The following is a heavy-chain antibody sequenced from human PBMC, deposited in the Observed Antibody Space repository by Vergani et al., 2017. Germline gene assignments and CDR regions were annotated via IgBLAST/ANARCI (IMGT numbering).Heavy chain of an antibody. CDR3: ARRTYYDFRFDF. D-gene: IGHD3-3*01. CDR1: GASIDRSKNY. Sequence: QLQLQESGPGLVKPSETLSLTCSVSGASIDRSKNYWGWIRQPPGKGLEWIGSVIYSGNTYYDPSLKSRVTISIDTSKNQFSLKLNSVTAADTAVYYCARRTYYDFRFDFWGQGILVTVSS. V-gene: IGHV4-39*01. CDR2: VIYSGNT. J-gene: IGHJ5*01.